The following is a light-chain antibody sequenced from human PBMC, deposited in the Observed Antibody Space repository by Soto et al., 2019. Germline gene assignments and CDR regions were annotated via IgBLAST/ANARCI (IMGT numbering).Light chain of an antibody. CDR3: EAKDDSLSGVV. CDR1: ISNIGNNF. Sequence: QAVVTQPPSVSAAPGQNVIISCSGGISNIGNNFVSWYQQLPGTAPKLLIYNNNQRPSGIPDRFSGSKSGTSATLGITGLQTGDEADYYCEAKDDSLSGVVFGGGTKLTVL. V-gene: IGLV1-51*01. J-gene: IGLJ2*01. CDR2: NNN.